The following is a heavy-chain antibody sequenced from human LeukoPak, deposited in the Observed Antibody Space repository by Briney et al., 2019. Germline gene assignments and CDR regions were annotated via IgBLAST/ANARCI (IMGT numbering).Heavy chain of an antibody. CDR3: ARGLYGSGGNILPRPKNYCYYGMDV. CDR2: INHSGST. D-gene: IGHD3-10*01. V-gene: IGHV4-34*01. Sequence: SETLSLTCAVYGGSFSGYYWSWIRQPPGKGLEWIGEINHSGSTNYNPSLKSRVTISVDTSKNQFSLKLSSVTAADTAVYYCARGLYGSGGNILPRPKNYCYYGMDVWGKGTTVTVSS. J-gene: IGHJ6*04. CDR1: GGSFSGYY.